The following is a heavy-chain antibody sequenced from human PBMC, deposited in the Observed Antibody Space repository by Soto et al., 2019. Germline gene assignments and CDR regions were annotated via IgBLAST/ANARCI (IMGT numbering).Heavy chain of an antibody. J-gene: IGHJ6*02. Sequence: SVKVSCKASGGTFSSYAISWVRQAPGQGLEWMGGIIPIFGTANYAQKFQGRVTITADESTSTAYMELSSLRSEDTAVYYCARARIVVVVAATHGYYYYGMDVWGQGTTVTVSS. CDR3: ARARIVVVVAATHGYYYYGMDV. CDR1: GGTFSSYA. D-gene: IGHD2-15*01. CDR2: IIPIFGTA. V-gene: IGHV1-69*13.